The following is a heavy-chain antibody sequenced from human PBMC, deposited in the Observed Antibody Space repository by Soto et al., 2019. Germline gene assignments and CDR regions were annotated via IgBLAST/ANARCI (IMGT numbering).Heavy chain of an antibody. D-gene: IGHD3-3*01. Sequence: ASVKVSCKASGYTFTSYGISWVRQAPGQGLEWMGWISAYNGNTNYAQKLQGRVTMTTDTSTSTAYMELRSLRSDDTAVYYCARFFSYITIFGVVNPANYYYYYGMDVWGQGTTVTVSS. CDR3: ARFFSYITIFGVVNPANYYYYYGMDV. J-gene: IGHJ6*02. CDR2: ISAYNGNT. CDR1: GYTFTSYG. V-gene: IGHV1-18*01.